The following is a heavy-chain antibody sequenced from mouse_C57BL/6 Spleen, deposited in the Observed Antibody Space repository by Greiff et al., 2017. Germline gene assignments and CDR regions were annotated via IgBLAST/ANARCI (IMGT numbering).Heavy chain of an antibody. CDR1: GFTFSDYG. CDR3: ARERLLYYAMDY. D-gene: IGHD1-1*01. J-gene: IGHJ4*01. V-gene: IGHV5-17*01. Sequence: EVKLVESGGGLVKPGGSLKLSCAASGFTFSDYGMHWVRQAPEKGLEWVAYISSGSSTIYYADTVKGRFTISRDNDKNTLFLQMTSLRSEDTAMYYCARERLLYYAMDYWGQGTSVTVSS. CDR2: ISSGSSTI.